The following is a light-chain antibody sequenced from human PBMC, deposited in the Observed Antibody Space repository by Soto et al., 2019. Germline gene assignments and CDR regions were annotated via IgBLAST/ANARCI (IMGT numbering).Light chain of an antibody. CDR2: GTS. Sequence: EIGVTQSPGTMSLSPGERATLSCRASQSVSSSDLAWYQQKLGQAPRLLIYGTSSRDTGIPDRFSGSGSGTDFTLHISRLEHEDFAVYYCQQYGSSPRTFGQGTRVAIK. CDR1: QSVSSSD. J-gene: IGKJ1*01. V-gene: IGKV3-20*01. CDR3: QQYGSSPRT.